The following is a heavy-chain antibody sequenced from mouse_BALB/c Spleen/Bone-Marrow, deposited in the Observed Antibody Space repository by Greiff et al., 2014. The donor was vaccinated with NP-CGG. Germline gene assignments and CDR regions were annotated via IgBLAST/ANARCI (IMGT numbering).Heavy chain of an antibody. V-gene: IGHV3-2*02. CDR1: GYSITSDYA. J-gene: IGHJ2*01. D-gene: IGHD2-4*01. Sequence: EVKLMESGPGLVKPSQSLSLTCTVTGYSITSDYAWNWIRQFPGNKLEWMGYISYSGGTSYNPSLKSRISITRDTSKNQFFLQLNSVTNEDTATYYCARYDYDGVDYWGQGTTLTVSS. CDR2: ISYSGGT. CDR3: ARYDYDGVDY.